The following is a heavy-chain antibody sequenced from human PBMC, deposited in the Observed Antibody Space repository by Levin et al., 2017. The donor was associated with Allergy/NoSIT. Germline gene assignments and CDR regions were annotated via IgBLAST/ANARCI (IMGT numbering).Heavy chain of an antibody. CDR2: IYNSATT. CDR1: GGSISSGNYY. CDR3: ATSISYYDYAMDV. D-gene: IGHD5-24*01. Sequence: PSQTLSLTCTVSGGSISSGNYYWGWIRQSPGKGLEWIGSIYNSATTFYNPSLKSRVTISVDTSKNQFSLKLSSVTAADTAVYYCATSISYYDYAMDVWGQGTTVTVSS. J-gene: IGHJ6*02. V-gene: IGHV4-39*07.